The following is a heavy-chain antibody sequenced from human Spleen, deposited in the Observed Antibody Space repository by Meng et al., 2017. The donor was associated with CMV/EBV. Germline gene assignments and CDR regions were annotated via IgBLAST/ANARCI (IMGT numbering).Heavy chain of an antibody. CDR2: IYHSGST. D-gene: IGHD3-10*01. J-gene: IGHJ5*02. Sequence: SCTVSGYSISSGFYWGWIRQPPGKGLEWIGSIYHSGSTYYNLSLKSRVTISVDTSKNQFSLKLSSVTAADTAVYYCARDYVRSGWFDPWGQGTLVTVSS. CDR1: GYSISSGFY. V-gene: IGHV4-38-2*02. CDR3: ARDYVRSGWFDP.